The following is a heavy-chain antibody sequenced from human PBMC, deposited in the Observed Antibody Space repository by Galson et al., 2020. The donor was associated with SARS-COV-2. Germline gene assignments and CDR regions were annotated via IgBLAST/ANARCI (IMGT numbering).Heavy chain of an antibody. Sequence: ASVKVSCKVSGYTLTELSMHWVRQAPGKGLEWMGGFDPEDGETIYAQKFQGRVTMTEDTSTDTAYMELSSLRSEDTAVYYCATSMAYCGGDCSMPIDYWGQGTLVTVSS. CDR1: GYTLTELS. D-gene: IGHD2-21*01. CDR2: FDPEDGET. CDR3: ATSMAYCGGDCSMPIDY. V-gene: IGHV1-24*01. J-gene: IGHJ4*02.